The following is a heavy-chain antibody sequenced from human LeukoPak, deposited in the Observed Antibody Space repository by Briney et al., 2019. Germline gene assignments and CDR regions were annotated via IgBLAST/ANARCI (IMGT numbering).Heavy chain of an antibody. D-gene: IGHD4-11*01. CDR2: IYYSGST. CDR3: ARDDYSNPAHAFDI. Sequence: TSETLSLTCAVSGGSISSGGYSWSWIRQPPGKGLEWIGYIYYSGSTYYNPSLKSRVTISVDTSKNQFSLKLSSVTAADTAVYYCARDDYSNPAHAFDIWGQGTMVTVSS. CDR1: GGSISSGGYS. J-gene: IGHJ3*02. V-gene: IGHV4-30-4*07.